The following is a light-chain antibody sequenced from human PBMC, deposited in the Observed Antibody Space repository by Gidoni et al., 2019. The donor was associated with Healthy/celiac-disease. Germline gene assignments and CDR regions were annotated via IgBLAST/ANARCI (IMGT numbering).Light chain of an antibody. J-gene: IGKJ2*01. CDR3: QQYYSTLSYT. CDR2: WAS. Sequence: DIVMSQSPDSLAVSLGERDTINCKSSQSILYSSNNKNYLAWYQQKPGQPPKLLIYWASTRESGVPDRFSGSGSGTDFTLTISSLQAEDVAVYYCQQYYSTLSYTFGQGTKLEIK. CDR1: QSILYSSNNKNY. V-gene: IGKV4-1*01.